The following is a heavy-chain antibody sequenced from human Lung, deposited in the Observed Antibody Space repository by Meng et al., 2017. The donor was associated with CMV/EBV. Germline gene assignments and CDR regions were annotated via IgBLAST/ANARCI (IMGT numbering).Heavy chain of an antibody. Sequence: GGSLRLSCAASGFTFSSYEMNWVRQAPGKGLEWVSYISSNGSTIYYADSVKGRFTISRDNAKNSLYLQMNSLRAEDTAVYYCARDPLWFGVNYYYGRDVWGQGTXVTVSS. J-gene: IGHJ6*02. CDR2: ISSNGSTI. V-gene: IGHV3-48*03. CDR3: ARDPLWFGVNYYYGRDV. CDR1: GFTFSSYE. D-gene: IGHD3-10*01.